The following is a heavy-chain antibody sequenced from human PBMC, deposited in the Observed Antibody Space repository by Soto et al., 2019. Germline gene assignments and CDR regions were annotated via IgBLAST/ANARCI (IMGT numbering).Heavy chain of an antibody. J-gene: IGHJ6*02. CDR3: ARASGSYYGYYYYGMDV. D-gene: IGHD1-26*01. V-gene: IGHV1-69*13. Sequence: ASVKVSCKASGGTFSSYAISWVRQAPGQGLEWMGGIIPIFGTANYAQKFQGRVTITADESTSTAYMELSSLRSEDTAVYYCARASGSYYGYYYYGMDVWGQGTTVTVSS. CDR1: GGTFSSYA. CDR2: IIPIFGTA.